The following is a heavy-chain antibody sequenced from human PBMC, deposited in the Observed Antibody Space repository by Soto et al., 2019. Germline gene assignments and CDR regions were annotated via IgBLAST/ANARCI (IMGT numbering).Heavy chain of an antibody. J-gene: IGHJ4*02. V-gene: IGHV2-5*01. CDR2: IYWNDDK. D-gene: IGHD1-26*01. CDR3: AHWPNSWSLYYVDF. CDR1: GFSLSNSGVC. Sequence: QITLKESGPTPVKLTQTLTLTCNSSGFSLSNSGVCVGWIRQPPGKPLEWLALIYWNDDKRYSPSLKSRQTISKDASKSQVALTKINMQPVDTETSFGAHWPNSWSLYYVDFWGQGTLVTGSS.